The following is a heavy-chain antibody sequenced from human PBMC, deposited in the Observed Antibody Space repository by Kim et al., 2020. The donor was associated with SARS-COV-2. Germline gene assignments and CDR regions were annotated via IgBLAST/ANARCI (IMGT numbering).Heavy chain of an antibody. CDR3: AKGKSAYYYDSSGYYLGAYYFDY. Sequence: GGSLRLSCAASGFTFDDYAMHWVRQAPGKGLEWVSGISWNSGSIGYADSVKGRFTISRDNAKNSLYLQMNSLRAEDTALYYCAKGKSAYYYDSSGYYLGAYYFDYWGQGTLVTVSS. CDR1: GFTFDDYA. V-gene: IGHV3-9*01. D-gene: IGHD3-22*01. J-gene: IGHJ4*02. CDR2: ISWNSGSI.